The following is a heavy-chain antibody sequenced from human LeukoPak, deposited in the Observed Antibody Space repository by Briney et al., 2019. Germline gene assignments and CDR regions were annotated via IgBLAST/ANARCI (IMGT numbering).Heavy chain of an antibody. CDR2: INPDGSQK. Sequence: GGSLRLSCAASGFTFSSFWMTWVRQAPGKGLEWVANINPDGSQKHHVDSVWGRFTISRGNANNSLYLQMSSLRAEDTAVYYCARTYGLEWGQGTLVTVSS. CDR3: ARTYGLE. J-gene: IGHJ4*02. V-gene: IGHV3-7*04. CDR1: GFTFSSFW. D-gene: IGHD3-10*01.